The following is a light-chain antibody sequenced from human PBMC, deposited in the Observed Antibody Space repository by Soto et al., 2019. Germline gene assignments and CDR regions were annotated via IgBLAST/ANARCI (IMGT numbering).Light chain of an antibody. V-gene: IGLV1-40*01. CDR3: QSYDSSLSGYV. CDR2: TNS. Sequence: QSVLTQPPSVSGAPGQRVTISCTGGSSNIGANYDVHWYQHLPGTAPKLLIYTNSNRPSGVPDRFSGSKSGTSASLAITGLQAEDEADYYCQSYDSSLSGYVVGTGTKLTVL. J-gene: IGLJ1*01. CDR1: SSNIGANYD.